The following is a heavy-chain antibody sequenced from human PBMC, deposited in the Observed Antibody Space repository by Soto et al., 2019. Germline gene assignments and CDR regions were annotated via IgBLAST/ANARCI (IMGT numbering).Heavy chain of an antibody. V-gene: IGHV4-4*02. CDR3: ARVVGVGYCSGGSCYPDY. CDR2: IYHSGST. CDR1: GGSISSSNW. J-gene: IGHJ4*02. Sequence: QVQLQESGPGLVKPSGTLSLTCAVSGGSISSSNWWSWVRQPPGKGLEWIGEIYHSGSTNYNPSLKSRVTISVDKSKNQFSLKLSSVTAADTAVYYCARVVGVGYCSGGSCYPDYWGQGTLVTVSS. D-gene: IGHD2-15*01.